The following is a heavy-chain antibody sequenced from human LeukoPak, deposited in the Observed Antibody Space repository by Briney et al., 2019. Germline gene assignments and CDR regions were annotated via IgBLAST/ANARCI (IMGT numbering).Heavy chain of an antibody. CDR1: GGSFSGYY. CDR2: INHSGST. Sequence: PSETLSLTCAVYGGSFSGYYWSWIRQPPGKGLEWIGEINHSGSTNYNPSLKSRVTISVDTSKNQFSLKLSSVTAADTAVYYCARDSDWFDPWGQGTLVTVSS. J-gene: IGHJ5*02. V-gene: IGHV4-34*01. CDR3: ARDSDWFDP.